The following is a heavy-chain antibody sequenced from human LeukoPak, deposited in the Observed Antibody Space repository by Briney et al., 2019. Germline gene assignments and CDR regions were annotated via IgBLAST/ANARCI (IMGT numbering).Heavy chain of an antibody. D-gene: IGHD4-17*01. CDR2: IYYSGST. Sequence: SETLSLTCTVSGGSISSYYWSWIRQPPGKGPEWIGYIYYSGSTNYNPSLKSRVTISVDTSKNQFSLRLSSMTAADTAVYYCARADYGDYVDYWGQGTLVTVSS. CDR3: ARADYGDYVDY. J-gene: IGHJ4*02. CDR1: GGSISSYY. V-gene: IGHV4-59*01.